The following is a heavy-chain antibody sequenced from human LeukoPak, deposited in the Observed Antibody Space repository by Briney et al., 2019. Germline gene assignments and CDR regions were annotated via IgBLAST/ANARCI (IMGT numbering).Heavy chain of an antibody. CDR3: ARGVYWPHPRVFGY. J-gene: IGHJ4*02. CDR2: INHSAST. CDR1: GGSFSGYY. Sequence: PSETLSPTCAVYGGSFSGYYWSCIRQPPAKVLEFTGEINHSASTNYNPSLKSRVTISIDTSKNRVSLNLSPVTAADTAVYYCARGVYWPHPRVFGYWGQGNLLTVSS. V-gene: IGHV4-34*01. D-gene: IGHD2-8*02.